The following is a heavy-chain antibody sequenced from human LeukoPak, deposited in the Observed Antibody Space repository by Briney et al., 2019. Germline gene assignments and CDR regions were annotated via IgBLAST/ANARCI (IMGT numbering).Heavy chain of an antibody. CDR1: GGSISSSSYY. J-gene: IGHJ4*02. D-gene: IGHD1-26*01. Sequence: SETLSLTCTVSGGSISSSSYYLTWIRRPPGKGLEWLGYICYSGSTNYNPSLKSRVTISLDTSKNQFFLRLTSVTAADTAVYYCARNRVVGAPNFDYWGQGTLVTVFS. CDR3: ARNRVVGAPNFDY. V-gene: IGHV4-61*01. CDR2: ICYSGST.